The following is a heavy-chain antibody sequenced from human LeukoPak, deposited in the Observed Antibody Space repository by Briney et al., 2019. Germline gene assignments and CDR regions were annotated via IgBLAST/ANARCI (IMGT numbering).Heavy chain of an antibody. CDR1: GGSISSGSYY. CDR2: IYTSGST. CDR3: VRLSGGSWYFIDY. V-gene: IGHV4-61*02. D-gene: IGHD2-15*01. Sequence: NPSETLSLTCTVSGGSISSGSYYWSWIRQPAGKGLEWIGRIYTSGSTNYNPSLKSRVTMSVDTSKNQFSLKLSSVTAADTAVYYCVRLSGGSWYFIDYWGQGTLVTVSS. J-gene: IGHJ4*02.